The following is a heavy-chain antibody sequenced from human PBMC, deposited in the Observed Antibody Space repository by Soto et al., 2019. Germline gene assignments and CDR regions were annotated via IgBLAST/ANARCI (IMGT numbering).Heavy chain of an antibody. V-gene: IGHV3-23*01. CDR1: GFTFSSYA. J-gene: IGHJ5*02. CDR2: ISGSGGST. Sequence: LRLSCAASGFTFSSYAMSWVRQAPGKGLEWVSAISGSGGSTYYADSVKGRFTISRDNSKNTLYLQMNGLRAEDTAVYYCAKDRARGQWLDRSVNWFDPWGQGTLVTVSS. D-gene: IGHD6-19*01. CDR3: AKDRARGQWLDRSVNWFDP.